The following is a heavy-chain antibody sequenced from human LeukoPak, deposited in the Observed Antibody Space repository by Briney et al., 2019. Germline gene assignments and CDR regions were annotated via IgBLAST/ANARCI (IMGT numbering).Heavy chain of an antibody. CDR2: INYSGSN. V-gene: IGHV4-59*08. CDR3: AALSASHWNFDY. CDR1: SGSITTYH. D-gene: IGHD1-26*01. J-gene: IGHJ4*02. Sequence: SETLSLTCTVSSGSITTYHWSWVRQPPGKRLEWIGHINYSGSNHYNPSLRSRVTISVDTYKNQFSLKLSSVTAADTAVYYCAALSASHWNFDYWGQGRLVTVSS.